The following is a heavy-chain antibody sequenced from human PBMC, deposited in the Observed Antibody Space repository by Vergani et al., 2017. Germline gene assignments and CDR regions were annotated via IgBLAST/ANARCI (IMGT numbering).Heavy chain of an antibody. CDR1: GFTLGDYA. D-gene: IGHD3-10*01. CDR3: TRGSGFGELFN. J-gene: IGHJ4*02. V-gene: IGHV3-49*04. CDR2: IRSKAYGGTT. Sequence: EAPLVESGGGLVQPGRSLRLSCTACGFTLGDYAMSGVPQAPGKGLEWGGFIRSKAYGGTTEYAASVKGRFTISRDDSKSIAYLQMNSLKTEDTAVYYCTRGSGFGELFNWGQGTLVTVSS.